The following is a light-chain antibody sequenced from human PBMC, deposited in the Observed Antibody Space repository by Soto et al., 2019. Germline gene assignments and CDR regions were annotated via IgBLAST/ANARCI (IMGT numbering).Light chain of an antibody. V-gene: IGKV3-11*01. Sequence: DIVLTQSPATLSLSPGDRATLSCRASQSVGTSLAWYKQQPGQAPRLLIHDAAYRASGIPERFRGSGSGTACSLSISSLEPDDFAVYYCQQRSSWPRSFGRGTKVEV. CDR1: QSVGTS. J-gene: IGKJ1*01. CDR3: QQRSSWPRS. CDR2: DAA.